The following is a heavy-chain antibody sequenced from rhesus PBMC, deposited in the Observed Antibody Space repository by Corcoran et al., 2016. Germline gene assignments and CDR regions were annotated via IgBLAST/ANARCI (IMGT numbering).Heavy chain of an antibody. CDR2: IGGSVGCT. CDR1: GGSISGYY. J-gene: IGHJ4*01. Sequence: QVQLEESGPGLVKPSETLSLTCAVSGGSISGYYWNWIRQPPGKGLEWIGYIGGSVGCTDSNPSLTSRVPISTDTSKNQLSLRLSSVTAADTAVYYCAGDRGIAAGFDYWGQGVLVTVSS. D-gene: IGHD6-13*01. CDR3: AGDRGIAAGFDY. V-gene: IGHV4S5*01.